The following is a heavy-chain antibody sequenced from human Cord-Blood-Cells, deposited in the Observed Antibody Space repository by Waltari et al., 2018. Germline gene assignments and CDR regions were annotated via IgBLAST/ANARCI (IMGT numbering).Heavy chain of an antibody. CDR3: ASAYNVTFDY. D-gene: IGHD1-1*01. Sequence: EVQRVESGGGLVQAGGHRSLSCVAWRFTLRSYTVNWIRQGPGKGLEWFSYISSSSSNKYYADYVKVRFTIARDNGKNSLYLQMNSLRDEDTSVYDCASAYNVTFDYWGQGTLVTVSS. CDR2: ISSSSSNK. J-gene: IGHJ4*02. V-gene: IGHV3-48*02. CDR1: RFTLRSYT.